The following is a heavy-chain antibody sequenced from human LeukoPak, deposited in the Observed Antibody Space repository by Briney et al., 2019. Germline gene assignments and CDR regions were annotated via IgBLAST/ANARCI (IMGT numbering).Heavy chain of an antibody. CDR3: ARDQAGDVYYYYVMDV. Sequence: SQTLSLTCAISGDFVSSNSAAWNWIRQSPSRGLEWLGRTFYRSKWYSDYAVSVQSRITFSPDTSKNQVSLQLNSVTPEDTAVYYCARDQAGDVYYYYVMDVWGEGTTVTISS. V-gene: IGHV6-1*01. CDR2: TFYRSKWYS. D-gene: IGHD6-19*01. J-gene: IGHJ6*04. CDR1: GDFVSSNSAA.